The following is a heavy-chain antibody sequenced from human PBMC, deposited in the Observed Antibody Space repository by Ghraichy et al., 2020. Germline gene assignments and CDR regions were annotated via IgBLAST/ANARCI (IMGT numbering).Heavy chain of an antibody. Sequence: SETLSLTCTVSGGSISSGDYYWSWLRQPPGKGLEWIGYIYYSGSTYYNPSLKSRVTISVDTSKNQFSLKLSSVTAADTAVYYCASNTRDGYKGDAFDIWGQGTMVTVSS. J-gene: IGHJ3*02. V-gene: IGHV4-30-4*01. CDR1: GGSISSGDYY. CDR3: ASNTRDGYKGDAFDI. D-gene: IGHD5-24*01. CDR2: IYYSGST.